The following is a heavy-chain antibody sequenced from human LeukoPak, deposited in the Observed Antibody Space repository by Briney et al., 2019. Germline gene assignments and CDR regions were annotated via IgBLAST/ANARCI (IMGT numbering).Heavy chain of an antibody. CDR2: ISGTGGNT. Sequence: GGSLRLSCAASEFAFSSYAVSWVRRAPGKVLQWVATISGTGGNTYYAASVKGRFTISRDNSKNTLYLQMTTLRAEDTAVYYCAKPGYYASDYWGQGTLVTVSS. D-gene: IGHD2-2*01. V-gene: IGHV3-23*01. CDR3: AKPGYYASDY. CDR1: EFAFSSYA. J-gene: IGHJ4*02.